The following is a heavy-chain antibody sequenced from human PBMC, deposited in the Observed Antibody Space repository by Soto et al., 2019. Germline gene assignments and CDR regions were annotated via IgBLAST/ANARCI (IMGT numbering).Heavy chain of an antibody. J-gene: IGHJ4*02. V-gene: IGHV3-30-3*01. CDR1: GFTFSSYA. CDR3: ARSGAVVGGLGADY. CDR2: ISYDGSNK. Sequence: QVQLVESGGGVVQPGRSLRLSCAASGFTFSSYAMHWVRQAPGKGLEWVAVISYDGSNKYYADSVKGRFTISRDNSKNTLYLQMNSLRAEDTAVYYCARSGAVVGGLGADYWGQGTLVTVSS. D-gene: IGHD3-16*01.